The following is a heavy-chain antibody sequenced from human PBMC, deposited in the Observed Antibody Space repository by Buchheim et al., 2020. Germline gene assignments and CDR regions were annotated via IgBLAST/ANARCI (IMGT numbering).Heavy chain of an antibody. CDR3: AKGGANGMDY. CDR2: ISYDGDGK. J-gene: IGHJ4*02. V-gene: IGHV3-30*18. Sequence: QVHLVESGGGVVQPGRSLRLSCAASGFIFSNYAMDWVRQAPGKGLEWVAVISYDGDGKFYVDSVKGRFTISRDNSKNTLYLQMNSLSADDTAVDYCAKGGANGMDYWGQGTL. CDR1: GFIFSNYA. D-gene: IGHD4/OR15-4a*01.